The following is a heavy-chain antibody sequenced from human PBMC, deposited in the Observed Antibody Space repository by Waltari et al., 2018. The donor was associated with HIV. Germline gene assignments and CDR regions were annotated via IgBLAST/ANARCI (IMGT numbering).Heavy chain of an antibody. V-gene: IGHV3-33*01. J-gene: IGHJ6*02. CDR2: IWYDGSNK. CDR1: GFPFSSYG. Sequence: QVQLVESGGGVVQPGRSLRLSCAASGFPFSSYGMHWVRQAPGQGLEWGAVIWYDGSNKYYADSVKGRFTISRDNSKNTLYLQMNSLRAEDTAVYYCARAADYYYGMDVWGQGTTVTVSS. CDR3: ARAADYYYGMDV. D-gene: IGHD6-19*01.